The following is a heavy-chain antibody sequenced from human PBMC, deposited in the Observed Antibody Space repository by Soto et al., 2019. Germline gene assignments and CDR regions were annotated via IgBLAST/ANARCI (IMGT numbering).Heavy chain of an antibody. CDR3: ANLPRGSSHYDGHYI. Sequence: GGWLRRSCVASGLGLSDTSMTWTRQAPGRGLEWVSCVGRSDDSSKYAECVKGRFTISRDKSKNTLYLQIDSQKDEDTAMYYGANLPRGSSHYDGHYIWGQGAIVTV. V-gene: IGHV3-23*01. CDR1: GLGLSDTS. J-gene: IGHJ3*02. D-gene: IGHD3-16*01. CDR2: VGRSDDSS.